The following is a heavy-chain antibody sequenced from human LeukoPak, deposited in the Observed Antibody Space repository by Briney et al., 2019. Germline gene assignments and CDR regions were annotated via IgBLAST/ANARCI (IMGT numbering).Heavy chain of an antibody. V-gene: IGHV3-66*01. CDR2: IYSGGST. Sequence: GGSLRLSCAASGFTVSSNYMSWVRQAPGKGLEWVSVIYSGGSTYYADSVKGRFTISRDNSKNTLYLQMNSLRAEDTAVYYCASPIMNEWLSNYYYYMDVWGKGTTVTVSS. CDR3: ASPIMNEWLSNYYYYMDV. CDR1: GFTVSSNY. D-gene: IGHD3-3*01. J-gene: IGHJ6*03.